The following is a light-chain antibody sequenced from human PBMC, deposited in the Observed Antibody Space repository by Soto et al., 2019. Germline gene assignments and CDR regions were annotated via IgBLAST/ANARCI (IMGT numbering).Light chain of an antibody. Sequence: QTVVTQEPSFAVSPGGTVTLTCGLSSGSVSASNYPSWYHQTPRQPPRTLIYSTNIRFSGVPDRLSGSILGNKAALTITGAQADDGGDYYCVLYLGSGISVFGGGTQLTVL. J-gene: IGLJ7*01. CDR3: VLYLGSGISV. CDR2: STN. CDR1: SGSVSASNY. V-gene: IGLV8-61*01.